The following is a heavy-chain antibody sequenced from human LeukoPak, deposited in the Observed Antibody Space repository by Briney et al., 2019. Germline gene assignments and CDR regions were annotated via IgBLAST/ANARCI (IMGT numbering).Heavy chain of an antibody. CDR3: ASDRGTIFGTWNYYYYYMDV. V-gene: IGHV4-30-4*08. J-gene: IGHJ6*03. Sequence: PSQTLSLTCTVSGGSISSGDYYWGWIRQPPGKGLEWIGYIYYSGSTYYNPSLKSRVTISVDTSKNQFSLKLSSVTAADTAVYYCASDRGTIFGTWNYYYYYMDVWGKGTTVTVSS. CDR2: IYYSGST. CDR1: GGSISSGDYY. D-gene: IGHD3-3*01.